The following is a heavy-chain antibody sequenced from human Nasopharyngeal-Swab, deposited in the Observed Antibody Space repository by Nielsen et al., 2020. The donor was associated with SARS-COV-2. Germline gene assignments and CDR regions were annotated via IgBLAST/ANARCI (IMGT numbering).Heavy chain of an antibody. CDR1: GFTFSNYA. CDR3: ARAASGYSSSWYYYYYYMDV. V-gene: IGHV3-23*01. J-gene: IGHJ6*03. CDR2: IRVSGDTT. D-gene: IGHD6-13*01. Sequence: GESLKISCTASGFTFSNYAMTWVRQAPGKGLEWVSSIRVSGDTTYYADSVKGRFTISRDSSKNSLYLQMNSLRAEDTAVYYCARAASGYSSSWYYYYYYMDVWGKGTTVTVSS.